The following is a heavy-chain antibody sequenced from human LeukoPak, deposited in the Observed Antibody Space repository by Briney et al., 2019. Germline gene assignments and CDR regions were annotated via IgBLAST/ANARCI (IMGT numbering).Heavy chain of an antibody. CDR2: INHSGST. V-gene: IGHV4-34*01. CDR1: GGSFSGYY. Sequence: SVTLSLTCAVYGGSFSGYYWSWIRQPPGKGLEWIGEINHSGSTNYNPSLKSRVTISVDTSKNQFSLKLSSVTAADTAVYYCARGPEGYYFDYWGQGTLVTVSS. J-gene: IGHJ4*02. CDR3: ARGPEGYYFDY.